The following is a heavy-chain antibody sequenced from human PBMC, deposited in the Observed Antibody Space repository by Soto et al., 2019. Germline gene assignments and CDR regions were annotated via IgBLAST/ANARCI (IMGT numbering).Heavy chain of an antibody. V-gene: IGHV1-8*01. CDR1: GYTFTSYD. CDR3: ARRGYSSSWYYYSYYGMDV. D-gene: IGHD6-13*01. Sequence: QVQLVQSGAEVKKPGASVKVSCKASGYTFTSYDINWVRQATGQGLEWMGWMNPNSGNTGYAQKSQGRAAMTRNTSMSTAYTALSSLRSEDTAVYYCARRGYSSSWYYYSYYGMDVWGQGTTVTVSS. J-gene: IGHJ6*02. CDR2: MNPNSGNT.